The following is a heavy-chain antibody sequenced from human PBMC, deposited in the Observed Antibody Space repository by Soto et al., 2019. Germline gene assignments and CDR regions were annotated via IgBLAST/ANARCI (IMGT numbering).Heavy chain of an antibody. CDR2: IVVGSGNT. J-gene: IGHJ6*02. CDR1: GFTFTSSA. Sequence: GASVKVSCKASGFTFTSSAVQWVRQARGQRFEWIGWIVVGSGNTNYAQKFQERVTITRDMSTSTAYMELSSLRSEDTAVYYCAAGRGLQSYYGMDVWGQGTTVTVSS. V-gene: IGHV1-58*01. CDR3: AAGRGLQSYYGMDV. D-gene: IGHD4-4*01.